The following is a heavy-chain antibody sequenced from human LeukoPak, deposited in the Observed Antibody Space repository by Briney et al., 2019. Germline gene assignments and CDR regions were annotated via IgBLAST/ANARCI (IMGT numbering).Heavy chain of an antibody. CDR1: GFTFSSYA. J-gene: IGHJ4*02. D-gene: IGHD1-26*01. V-gene: IGHV3-23*01. CDR2: ISGSGGST. CDR3: AKAWGATHEFDY. Sequence: GGSLRLSCAASGFTFSSYAMSWVRQAPGKGLEWVSAISGSGGSTYYADSVKGRFTISRDNSKNALYLQMNSLRAEDTAVYYCAKAWGATHEFDYWGQGTLVTVSS.